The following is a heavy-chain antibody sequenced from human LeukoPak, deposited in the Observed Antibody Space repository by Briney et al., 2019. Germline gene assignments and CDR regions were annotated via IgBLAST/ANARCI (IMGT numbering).Heavy chain of an antibody. V-gene: IGHV4-59*01. CDR3: ARLGRFWELYNDY. CDR2: IYYSGST. J-gene: IGHJ4*02. CDR1: GGSISSYF. Sequence: SETLSLTCTVSGGSISSYFWSWIRQPPGKGLEWIGYIYYSGSTNYNPSLKSRVTISVDASKNQFFLKLSSVTAADTAVYYCARLGRFWELYNDYWGQGTLVTVSS. D-gene: IGHD3-10*01.